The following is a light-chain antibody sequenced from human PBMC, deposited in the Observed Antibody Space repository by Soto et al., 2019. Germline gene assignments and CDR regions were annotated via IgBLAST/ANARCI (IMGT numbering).Light chain of an antibody. CDR2: EVS. CDR3: SSYTSSSTLV. J-gene: IGLJ2*01. Sequence: QSVLTQPASVSGSPGQSITISCTGTSSDVGGYNYVSWYQQHPGKAPKLMIYEVSNRPSGVSNRFPGSKSGNTASLTISGLQAEDEADYYCSSYTSSSTLVFGGGTKVTAL. CDR1: SSDVGGYNY. V-gene: IGLV2-14*01.